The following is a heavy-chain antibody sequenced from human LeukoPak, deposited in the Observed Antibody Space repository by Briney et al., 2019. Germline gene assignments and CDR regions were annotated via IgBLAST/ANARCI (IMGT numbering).Heavy chain of an antibody. CDR3: ARDTRGESDY. CDR2: INSLSDTV. D-gene: IGHD2-2*01. J-gene: IGHJ4*01. Sequence: GGSLRLSCAACGFTFRNYGMNWVRQAPGKGLEWISYINSLSDTVYYSNSVEGRFTISRDNAKNSLYLQMNSLRAEDTAMYYCARDTRGESDYWGHGTLVTVSS. V-gene: IGHV3-48*04. CDR1: GFTFRNYG.